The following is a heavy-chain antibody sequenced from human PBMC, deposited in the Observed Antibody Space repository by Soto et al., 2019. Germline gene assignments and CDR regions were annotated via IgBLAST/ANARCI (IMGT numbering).Heavy chain of an antibody. D-gene: IGHD2-15*01. J-gene: IGHJ4*02. CDR3: ARIGGYCSGGSCTYFDY. V-gene: IGHV1-3*01. Sequence: GASVKVSCKASGYTFTSYAMHWVRQAPGQRLEWMGWINAGNGNTKYSQKFQGRVTITRDTSASTAYMELSSLRSEDTAVYYCARIGGYCSGGSCTYFDYWGQGTLVTVSS. CDR1: GYTFTSYA. CDR2: INAGNGNT.